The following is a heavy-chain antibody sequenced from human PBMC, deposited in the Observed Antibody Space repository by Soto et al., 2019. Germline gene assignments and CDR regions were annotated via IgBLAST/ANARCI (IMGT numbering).Heavy chain of an antibody. D-gene: IGHD3-16*01. V-gene: IGHV4-38-2*01. J-gene: IGHJ6*02. Sequence: PSETLSLTCAVSRHSITSGYYWGWIRQPPGKGLEWIGTMYHSGSTCYNPSLKSRVTISVDTSENQFSLKLSSVTAADTAVYYCARTFGYGGYYYGMDVWGQGTTVTVSS. CDR1: RHSITSGYY. CDR3: ARTFGYGGYYYGMDV. CDR2: MYHSGST.